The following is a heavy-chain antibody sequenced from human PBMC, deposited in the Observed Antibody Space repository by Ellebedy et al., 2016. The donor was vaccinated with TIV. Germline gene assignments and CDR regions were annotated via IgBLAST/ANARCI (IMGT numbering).Heavy chain of an antibody. V-gene: IGHV3-33*08. CDR1: GFTFSSYG. J-gene: IGHJ4*02. Sequence: GESLKISCAASGFTFSSYGMHWVRQAPGKGLEWVAVIWYDGSNKYYADSVKGRFTISRDNSKNTLYLQMNSLRAEDTAVYYCAKATPRQYYYGSGSYPYYFDSWGLGTLVTVSS. CDR3: AKATPRQYYYGSGSYPYYFDS. CDR2: IWYDGSNK. D-gene: IGHD3-10*01.